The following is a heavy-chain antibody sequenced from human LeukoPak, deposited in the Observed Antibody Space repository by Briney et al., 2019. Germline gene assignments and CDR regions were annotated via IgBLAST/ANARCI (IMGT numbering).Heavy chain of an antibody. V-gene: IGHV4-59*01. J-gene: IGHJ4*02. CDR2: IYYSGST. CDR3: ARGTVQMGMGERYFDN. D-gene: IGHD1-1*01. CDR1: DASISNYH. Sequence: PSETLSLTCTVSDASISNYHWSWIRQPPGKGLEWIGYIYYSGSTNYNPSLKSRITISVDTSRNQFSLSLSSVTAADTAVYYCARGTVQMGMGERYFDNWGQGTLVTVSP.